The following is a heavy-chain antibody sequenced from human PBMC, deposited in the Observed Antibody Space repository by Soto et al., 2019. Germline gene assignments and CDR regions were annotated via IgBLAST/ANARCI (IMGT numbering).Heavy chain of an antibody. Sequence: QVQLVQSGAEVKKPGASVKVSCKASGYTFTSYGISWVRQAPGQGLEWMGWISAYNGNTNYAQKLQGRVTMTTDTSTSTAYMDVRSLRSDDTAVYYCARDTRIPVSSSTYYFDYWGQGTLVTVSS. CDR1: GYTFTSYG. V-gene: IGHV1-18*01. CDR3: ARDTRIPVSSSTYYFDY. D-gene: IGHD2-8*01. J-gene: IGHJ4*02. CDR2: ISAYNGNT.